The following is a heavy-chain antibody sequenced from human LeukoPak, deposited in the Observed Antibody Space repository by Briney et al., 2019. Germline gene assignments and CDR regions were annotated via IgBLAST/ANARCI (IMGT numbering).Heavy chain of an antibody. V-gene: IGHV3-73*01. CDR2: MEKELNCYAT. D-gene: IGHD1-26*01. J-gene: IGHJ5*02. CDR1: GFTFSDSS. Sequence: GGSLRLSCAASGFTFSDSSIQWVRQASGEGLGWVGVMEKELNCYATAYAASVRGRFTISRDDSQNTAYLQMHSLKTEDTALYYCTRDSGTYNWLDPWGQGTLVTVSS. CDR3: TRDSGTYNWLDP.